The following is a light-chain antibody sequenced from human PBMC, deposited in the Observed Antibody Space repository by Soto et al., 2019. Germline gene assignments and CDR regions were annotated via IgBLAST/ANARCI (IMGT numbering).Light chain of an antibody. Sequence: QSVLTQPPSASGSPGQSVAISCTGTSSDVGGYNYVSWYQQHPGKAPKLMIYEVNKRPSGVPDRFSGSKSGNTASLTISGLQVEDEAEYFSFAFTTTSSHVFATGSKATVL. J-gene: IGLJ1*01. CDR3: FAFTTTSSHV. V-gene: IGLV2-8*01. CDR2: EVN. CDR1: SSDVGGYNY.